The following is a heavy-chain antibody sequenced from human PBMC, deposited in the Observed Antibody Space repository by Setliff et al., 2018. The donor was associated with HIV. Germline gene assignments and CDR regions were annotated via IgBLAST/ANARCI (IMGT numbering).Heavy chain of an antibody. V-gene: IGHV5-51*01. CDR3: AASFNDKSDYYSVFVY. D-gene: IGHD3-22*01. J-gene: IGHJ4*02. CDR2: INPGDSDT. CDR1: GFTFTNYW. Sequence: GESLTISCQASGFTFTNYWIAWVRQTPGKGLEWMGIINPGDSDTRYRPSFQGQVTISVDKSINTAYLQWTGLKASDSATYYRAASFNDKSDYYSVFVYWGQGTLVTVSS.